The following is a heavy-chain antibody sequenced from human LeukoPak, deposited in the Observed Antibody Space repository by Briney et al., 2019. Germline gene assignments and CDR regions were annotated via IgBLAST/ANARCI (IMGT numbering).Heavy chain of an antibody. V-gene: IGHV3-48*03. CDR3: ATLLWQRSFDC. J-gene: IGHJ4*02. D-gene: IGHD3-16*01. Sequence: QSGGSLRLSCAASGFTFSSYEMNWVRQAPGKGLEWISYISSRGVTIYYADSVKGRFTISRDNAKNSVYLQMNTLRAEDTAIYYCATLLWQRSFDCWGQGTLVTVSS. CDR2: ISSRGVTI. CDR1: GFTFSSYE.